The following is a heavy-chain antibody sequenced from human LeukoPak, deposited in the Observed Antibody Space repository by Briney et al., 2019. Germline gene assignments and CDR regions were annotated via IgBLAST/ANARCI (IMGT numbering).Heavy chain of an antibody. J-gene: IGHJ5*02. Sequence: GASVEVSCKVSGYTLTELSMHWVRQAPGKGLEWMGGFDPEDGETIYAQKFQGRVTMTEDTSTDTAYMELSSLRSEDTAVYYCARSPRSSGNYDFWSGPGPHWFDPWGQGTLVTVSS. CDR1: GYTLTELS. D-gene: IGHD3-3*01. CDR3: ARSPRSSGNYDFWSGPGPHWFDP. V-gene: IGHV1-24*01. CDR2: FDPEDGET.